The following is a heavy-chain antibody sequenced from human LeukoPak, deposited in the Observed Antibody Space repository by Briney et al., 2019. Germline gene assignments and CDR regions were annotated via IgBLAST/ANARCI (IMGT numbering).Heavy chain of an antibody. CDR1: GITVSSVY. CDR2: IYYSGST. Sequence: PGGSLRLSCAASGITVSSVYLSWIRQPPGKGLEWIGYIYYSGSTNYNPSLKSRVTISVDTSKNQFSLKLSSVTAADTAVYYCARVGGRYDSSGYYPDPWFDYWGQGTLVTVSS. CDR3: ARVGGRYDSSGYYPDPWFDY. J-gene: IGHJ4*02. V-gene: IGHV4-59*02. D-gene: IGHD3-22*01.